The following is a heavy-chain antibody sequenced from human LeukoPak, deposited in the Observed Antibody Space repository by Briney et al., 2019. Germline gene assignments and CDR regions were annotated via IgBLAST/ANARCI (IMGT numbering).Heavy chain of an antibody. CDR2: IYYSGST. CDR3: ARCVPPNYYGMDV. CDR1: GGSISSYY. J-gene: IGHJ6*02. V-gene: IGHV4-59*01. D-gene: IGHD2-2*01. Sequence: SETLSLTCTVSGGSISSYYWSWIRRPPAKGLEWIGYIYYSGSTNYNPSLKSRVTISVDTSKNQFSLKLSSVPAADTAVYYCARCVPPNYYGMDVWGQGTTVTVSS.